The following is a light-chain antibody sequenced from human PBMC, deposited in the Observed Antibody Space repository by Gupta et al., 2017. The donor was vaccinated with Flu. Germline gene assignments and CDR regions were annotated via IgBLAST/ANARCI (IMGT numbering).Light chain of an antibody. J-gene: IGKJ4*02. V-gene: IGKV1-39*01. Sequence: GDRVTITCRASQSVSNFLNWYQQKPGKAPKPLIYAASTLQGGVPSRFSGSGSGTDFTLTINSLQPEDFATYYCQQGYSTPQTFGRGTTVE. CDR2: AAS. CDR3: QQGYSTPQT. CDR1: QSVSNF.